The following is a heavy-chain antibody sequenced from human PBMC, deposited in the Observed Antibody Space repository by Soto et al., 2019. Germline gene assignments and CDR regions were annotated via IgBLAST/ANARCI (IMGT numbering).Heavy chain of an antibody. V-gene: IGHV4-59*08. CDR1: GGSISNYY. Sequence: SETLSLTCTVSGGSISNYYWSWFRQTPGKGLEWIGYVHDSWGSNYNPSLKSRVAISLDTSKSQFSLKLTSVTATDTAVYYCARAPYSSGWPDSWGQGTLVTVSS. CDR3: ARAPYSSGWPDS. D-gene: IGHD6-19*01. J-gene: IGHJ4*02. CDR2: VHDSWGS.